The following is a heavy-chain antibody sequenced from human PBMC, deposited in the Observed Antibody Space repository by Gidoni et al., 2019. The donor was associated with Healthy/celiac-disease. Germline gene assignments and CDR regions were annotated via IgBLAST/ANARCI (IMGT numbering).Heavy chain of an antibody. V-gene: IGHV4-59*01. D-gene: IGHD3-10*01. Sequence: QVHLQESGPGLVKPSETLSLTGTASGGSISSYYWSWIRQPPGKGLEWIGYIYYSGSTNYNPSLKSRVTISVDTSKNQFSLKLSSVTAADTAVYYCAGGSGSGLIDPWGQGTLVTVSS. CDR2: IYYSGST. CDR1: GGSISSYY. CDR3: AGGSGSGLIDP. J-gene: IGHJ5*02.